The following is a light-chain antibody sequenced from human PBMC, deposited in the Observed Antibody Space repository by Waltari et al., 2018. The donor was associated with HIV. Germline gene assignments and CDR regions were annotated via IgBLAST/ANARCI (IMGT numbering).Light chain of an antibody. CDR3: QQHDVSPYT. Sequence: DIVMTQSPDSLDVSLGERATINCRSSQRLYNYNNKNSLAWYQQKPGQPPKWLIYWASTRNSGVPDRFTGSGSGTDFTLSISSLQAEDVAVYYCQQHDVSPYTFGQGTKV. CDR1: QRLYNYNNKNS. CDR2: WAS. J-gene: IGKJ2*01. V-gene: IGKV4-1*01.